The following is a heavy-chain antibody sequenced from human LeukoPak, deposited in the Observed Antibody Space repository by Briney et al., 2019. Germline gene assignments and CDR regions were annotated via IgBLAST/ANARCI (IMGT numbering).Heavy chain of an antibody. J-gene: IGHJ3*02. CDR2: TSYSRTT. V-gene: IGHV4-59*08. CDR3: AKLGHSDGWYLGAFDI. Sequence: SETLSLTCAVSGGSITGHYWNWIRQTPGMRLEWIGYTSYSRTTIYNSYFKGRATMSIDTSKNQLYLNLTSVTATDTAVYYCAKLGHSDGWYLGAFDIWGQATTVIVSS. D-gene: IGHD6-19*01. CDR1: GGSITGHY.